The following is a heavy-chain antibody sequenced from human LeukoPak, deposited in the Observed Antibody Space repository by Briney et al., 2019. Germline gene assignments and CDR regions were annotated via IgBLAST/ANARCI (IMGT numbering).Heavy chain of an antibody. CDR1: GFTFSSYE. D-gene: IGHD3-22*01. V-gene: IGHV3-48*03. CDR3: ARLNGYDISGYLDY. Sequence: GGSLRLSCAASGFTFSSYEMNWVRQAPRKGLEWVSYISSSGDLVYYADSVRGRLTFSRDNSKNTLYLQMNSLRAEDTAVYYCARLNGYDISGYLDYWGQGTLVTVSS. J-gene: IGHJ4*02. CDR2: ISSSGDLV.